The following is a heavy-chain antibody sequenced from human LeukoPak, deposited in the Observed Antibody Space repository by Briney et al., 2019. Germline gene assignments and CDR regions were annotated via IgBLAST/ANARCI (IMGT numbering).Heavy chain of an antibody. CDR3: ARQEKGYCSTSSCSLGWFDP. CDR1: GGSFSGYY. J-gene: IGHJ5*02. D-gene: IGHD2-15*01. Sequence: SETLSLTCAVYGGSFSGYYWSWIRQPPGKGLEWIGEINHSGSTNYNPSLKSRVTISVDTSKNQFSLSLTSVTAADTAVYYCARQEKGYCSTSSCSLGWFDPWGLGNLVTVSS. CDR2: INHSGST. V-gene: IGHV4-34*01.